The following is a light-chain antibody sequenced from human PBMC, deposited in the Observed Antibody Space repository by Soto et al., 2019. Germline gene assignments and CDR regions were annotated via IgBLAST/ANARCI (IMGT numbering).Light chain of an antibody. J-gene: IGLJ1*01. Sequence: QSALTQPRSLSGSPGQSVTISCTGTSSDVGGYNYVSWYQQHPGKAPKIMIYDVSKRPSGVPDRFSGSKSGNTASLTISGLQAEDEAAYYCCSYAGSYTYVFGTGTKVTVL. V-gene: IGLV2-11*01. CDR2: DVS. CDR1: SSDVGGYNY. CDR3: CSYAGSYTYV.